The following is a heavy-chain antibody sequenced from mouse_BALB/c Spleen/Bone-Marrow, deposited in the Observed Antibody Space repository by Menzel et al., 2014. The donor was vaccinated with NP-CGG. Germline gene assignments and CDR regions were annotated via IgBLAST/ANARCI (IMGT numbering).Heavy chain of an antibody. J-gene: IGHJ1*01. CDR1: GFSLTSYD. D-gene: IGHD1-1*01. CDR3: VRDYYGSYFDV. CDR2: IWTGGGT. Sequence: VHLVESGPGLVAPSQSLSITCTVSGFSLTSYDISWIRQPPGKGLEWLGVIWTGGGTNYNSASMSRLSISKDNSKSQVFLKMNSLQTDDTAIYYCVRDYYGSYFDVWGAGTTVTVSS. V-gene: IGHV2-9-2*01.